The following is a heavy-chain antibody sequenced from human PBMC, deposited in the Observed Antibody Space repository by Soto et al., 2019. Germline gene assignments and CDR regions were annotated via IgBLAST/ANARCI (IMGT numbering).Heavy chain of an antibody. CDR2: IYHSGST. Sequence: SETLSLTCAVSGYSITSGYYWGWIRQPPGKGLEWIGSIYHSGSTYYNPSLKSRVTISVDTSKNQFSLHLNSVTPDDTALYYCVRDVGFDFDHWGQGTQVPVSS. CDR3: VRDVGFDFDH. D-gene: IGHD1-26*01. J-gene: IGHJ4*02. CDR1: GYSITSGYY. V-gene: IGHV4-38-2*02.